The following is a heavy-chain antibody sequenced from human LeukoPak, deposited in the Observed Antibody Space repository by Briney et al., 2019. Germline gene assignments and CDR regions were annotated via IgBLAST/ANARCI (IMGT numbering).Heavy chain of an antibody. J-gene: IGHJ4*02. Sequence: SETLSLTCTVSGGSISSGDYYWSWIRQPPGKGLEWIGYMYYSGSTYYNPSLKSRVTISVDTSKNQFSLKLSSVTAADTAVYYCARGDSSGYPLEDYWGQGTLVTVSS. V-gene: IGHV4-30-4*08. CDR1: GGSISSGDYY. CDR2: MYYSGST. CDR3: ARGDSSGYPLEDY. D-gene: IGHD3-22*01.